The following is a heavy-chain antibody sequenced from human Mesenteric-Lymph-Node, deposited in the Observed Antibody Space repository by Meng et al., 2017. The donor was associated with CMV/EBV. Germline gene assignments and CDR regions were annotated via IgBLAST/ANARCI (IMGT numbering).Heavy chain of an antibody. J-gene: IGHJ4*02. CDR1: GFTFSRYA. Sequence: GESLKISCAASGFTFSRYALHWVRQAPGKGLEWVAVISYDGKNKYYADSLKGRFTISRDNAKSTLYLQMNSLRPEDTAFYYCAAYLAARPFDYWGRGTLVTSPQ. CDR2: ISYDGKNK. D-gene: IGHD6-6*01. CDR3: AAYLAARPFDY. V-gene: IGHV3-30*01.